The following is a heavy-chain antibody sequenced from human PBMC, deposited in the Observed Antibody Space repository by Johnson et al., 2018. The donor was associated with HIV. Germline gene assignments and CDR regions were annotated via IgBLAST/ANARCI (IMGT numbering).Heavy chain of an antibody. CDR2: ISGSGGST. CDR3: AKDLAFAYCGGDCYSGAFDI. D-gene: IGHD2-21*02. V-gene: IGHV3-23*04. J-gene: IGHJ3*02. CDR1: GFAVSSNY. Sequence: MQLVESGGGLVQPGRSLRLSCAASGFAVSSNYMSWVRQAPGKGLEWVSAISGSGGSTYYADSVKGRFTISRDNSKNTLYLQMNSLRAEDTAVYYCAKDLAFAYCGGDCYSGAFDIWGQGTMVTVSS.